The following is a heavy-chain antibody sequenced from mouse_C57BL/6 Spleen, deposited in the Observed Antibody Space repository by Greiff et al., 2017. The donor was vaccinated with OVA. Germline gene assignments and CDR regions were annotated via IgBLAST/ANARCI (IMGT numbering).Heavy chain of an antibody. CDR3: ARDRGYAMDY. J-gene: IGHJ4*01. CDR1: GYTFTSYW. CDR2: IHPNSGST. Sequence: VQLQQPGAELVKPGASVKLSCKASGYTFTSYWMHWVKQRPGQGLEWIGMIHPNSGSTNYNEKVQSKATLTVDQSSSTAYMQLCSLTSEDSAVYYGARDRGYAMDYWGQGTSVTVSS. V-gene: IGHV1-64*01.